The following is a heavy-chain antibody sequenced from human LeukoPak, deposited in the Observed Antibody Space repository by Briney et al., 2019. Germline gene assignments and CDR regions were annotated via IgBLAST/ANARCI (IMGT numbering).Heavy chain of an antibody. J-gene: IGHJ4*02. CDR1: GITVSSKY. CDR3: ARDYGGKDAFDY. V-gene: IGHV3-53*01. D-gene: IGHD4-23*01. CDR2: IDSGGST. Sequence: GGSLRLSCAASGITVSSKYMSWVRQAPGKGLEWVSVIDSGGSTYYADTVKGRFTISRDNSKNTLYLQMNSLRAEDTAVYYCARDYGGKDAFDYWGQGTLVTVSS.